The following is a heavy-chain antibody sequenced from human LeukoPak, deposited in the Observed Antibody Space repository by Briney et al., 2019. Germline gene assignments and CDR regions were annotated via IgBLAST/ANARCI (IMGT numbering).Heavy chain of an antibody. V-gene: IGHV4-4*07. CDR2: IYSSGTT. J-gene: IGHJ3*02. CDR1: GGSINTYY. CDR3: ARYWDSAFDI. Sequence: SETLSLTCTVSGGSINTYYWSWIRQPAGKGLEWIGRIYSSGTTHYNPSLKSRVTMSVDTSKNQFSLKLSSVTAADTAVYYCARYWDSAFDIWGQGTMVTVSS. D-gene: IGHD2-8*02.